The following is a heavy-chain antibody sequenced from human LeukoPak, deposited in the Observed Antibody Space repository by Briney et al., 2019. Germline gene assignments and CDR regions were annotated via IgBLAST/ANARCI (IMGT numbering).Heavy chain of an antibody. J-gene: IGHJ4*02. V-gene: IGHV1-18*01. CDR1: GYTFTSYG. Sequence: ASVKGSCKASGYTFTSYGISGGRQAPGQGVEWMGWISAYNGNTNYAQKLQGRVTMTTDTSTSTAYMELRSLRSDDTAVYYCARDDRRGYSYGSNLFDYWGQGTLVTVAS. CDR2: ISAYNGNT. CDR3: ARDDRRGYSYGSNLFDY. D-gene: IGHD5-18*01.